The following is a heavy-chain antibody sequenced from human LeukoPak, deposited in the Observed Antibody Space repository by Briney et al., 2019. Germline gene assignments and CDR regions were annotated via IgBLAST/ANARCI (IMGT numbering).Heavy chain of an antibody. Sequence: ASVKVSCKASGYTSTSYGIIWMRQAPGQGLEWMGWISTYNGNTNYAQKIQGRVTMTTDTSTSTAYMELRSLRSDDTAVYYCARDLPYSSSWESIDYWGQGTLVTVSS. V-gene: IGHV1-18*01. CDR3: ARDLPYSSSWESIDY. D-gene: IGHD6-13*01. J-gene: IGHJ4*02. CDR1: GYTSTSYG. CDR2: ISTYNGNT.